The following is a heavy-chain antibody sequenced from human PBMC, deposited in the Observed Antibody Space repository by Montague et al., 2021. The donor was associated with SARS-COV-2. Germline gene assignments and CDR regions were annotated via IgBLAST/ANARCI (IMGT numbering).Heavy chain of an antibody. CDR3: ARLKRYFDSSGSPSAFDV. D-gene: IGHD3-22*01. CDR2: IYYTGNT. Sequence: SETLSLTCTVSGGSITNNIDYWAWIRQPPGKGLEWIGSIYYTGNTYYNPSLKSRVTISVVTSKNHFTLKLSSVTAAETAVYYCARLKRYFDSSGSPSAFDVWGQGTTVTVSS. J-gene: IGHJ3*01. V-gene: IGHV4-39*02. CDR1: GGSITNNIDY.